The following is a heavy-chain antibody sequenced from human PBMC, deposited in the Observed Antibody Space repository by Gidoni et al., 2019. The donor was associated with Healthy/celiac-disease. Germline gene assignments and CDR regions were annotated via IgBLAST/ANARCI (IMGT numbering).Heavy chain of an antibody. V-gene: IGHV5-51*01. CDR1: GYSFTSYC. Sequence: EVQLVQSGAEVKKPGESLKISCQGSGYSFTSYCIGWVRQMPGKGLEWMGIIYPGDSDTRYSPAFQGQVTISADKSISTAYLQWSSLKASDTAMYYCARQPALRYCSGGSCYSSIGFDYWGQGTLVTVSS. CDR2: IYPGDSDT. D-gene: IGHD2-15*01. J-gene: IGHJ4*02. CDR3: ARQPALRYCSGGSCYSSIGFDY.